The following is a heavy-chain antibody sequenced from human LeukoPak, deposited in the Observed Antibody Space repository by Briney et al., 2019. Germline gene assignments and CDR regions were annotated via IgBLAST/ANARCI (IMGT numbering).Heavy chain of an antibody. CDR2: ISPDGNLK. V-gene: IGHV3-7*01. J-gene: IGHJ4*02. D-gene: IGHD4-17*01. CDR1: GFTFSGSW. CDR3: ARDPAYGALDY. Sequence: PGGSLRLSCVASGFTFSGSWMTWVRQAPGRGLQWLGYISPDGNLKSYVDSEKGRFTISRDNARNSVYLQISSLRVEDTSVYYCARDPAYGALDYWGQGTLVAVSS.